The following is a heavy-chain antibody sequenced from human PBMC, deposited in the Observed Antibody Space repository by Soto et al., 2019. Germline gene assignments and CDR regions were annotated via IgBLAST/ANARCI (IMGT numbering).Heavy chain of an antibody. J-gene: IGHJ4*02. CDR3: AKDRGWLRHFDY. D-gene: IGHD5-12*01. Sequence: GGSLRLSCAASGFTFSSYGMHWVRQAPGKGLEWVAVISYDGSNKYYADSVKGRFTISRDNSKNTLYLQMNSLRAEDTAVYYCAKDRGWLRHFDYWGQGTLVTVSS. V-gene: IGHV3-30*18. CDR1: GFTFSSYG. CDR2: ISYDGSNK.